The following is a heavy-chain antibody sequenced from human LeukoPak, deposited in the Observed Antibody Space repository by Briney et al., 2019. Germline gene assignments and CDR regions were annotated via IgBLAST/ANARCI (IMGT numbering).Heavy chain of an antibody. CDR2: ISSSGSTV. D-gene: IGHD4-17*01. J-gene: IGHJ3*02. CDR3: ARGYSRLRYDAFDI. CDR1: GFTFSDYY. Sequence: GGSLRLSCAASGFTFSDYYMSWIRQAPGKGLEWVSYISSSGSTVYYADSVKGRFTISRDNAKNSLYLQMNSLRAEDTAVYYCARGYSRLRYDAFDIWGQGTMVTVSS. V-gene: IGHV3-11*04.